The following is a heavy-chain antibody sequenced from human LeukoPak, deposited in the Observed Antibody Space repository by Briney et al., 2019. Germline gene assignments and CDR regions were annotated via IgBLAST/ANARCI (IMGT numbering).Heavy chain of an antibody. CDR2: ISGSGGST. D-gene: IGHD3-10*01. CDR1: GXTFSSYA. Sequence: XGSXXLSXXASGXTFSSYAMSWVRXXPGKGXXXXSAISGSGGSTYYADSVKGRFTISRDNSKNTLYLQMNSLRAEDTAVYYCARPSHTSGTYASPYWGQGTLVTVSS. CDR3: ARPSHTSGTYASPY. V-gene: IGHV3-23*01. J-gene: IGHJ4*02.